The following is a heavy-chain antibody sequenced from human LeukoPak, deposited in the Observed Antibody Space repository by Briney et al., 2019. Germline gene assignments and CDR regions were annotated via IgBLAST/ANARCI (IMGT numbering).Heavy chain of an antibody. CDR3: ASDSLKTGGGPTFDY. J-gene: IGHJ4*02. CDR1: GGSISSSSYY. D-gene: IGHD7-27*01. Sequence: SETLSLTCTVSGGSISSSSYYWGWIRQPPGKGLEWIGSIYYSGSTYYNPSLKSRVTISVDTSKNQFSLKLSSVTAADTAVYYCASDSLKTGGGPTFDYWGQGTLVTVSS. V-gene: IGHV4-39*01. CDR2: IYYSGST.